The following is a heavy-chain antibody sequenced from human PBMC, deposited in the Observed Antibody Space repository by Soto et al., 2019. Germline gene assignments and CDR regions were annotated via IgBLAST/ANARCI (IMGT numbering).Heavy chain of an antibody. Sequence: SLACAPAWIRHSPYAMSWVRQAPGKGLEWVSSISGRGNKTYYADSVKGRFTISRDNSKDTLFLQMNGLSAEDTALYYCARGVRLHFDNWGQGT. CDR3: ARGVRLHFDN. J-gene: IGHJ4*02. CDR2: ISGRGNKT. CDR1: WIRHSPYA. V-gene: IGHV3-23*01.